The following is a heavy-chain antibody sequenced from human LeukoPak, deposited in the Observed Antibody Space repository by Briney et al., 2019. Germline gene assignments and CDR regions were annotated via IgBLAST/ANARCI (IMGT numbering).Heavy chain of an antibody. V-gene: IGHV1-69*06. CDR3: ARETGYAYGRAPLDY. CDR1: GGTFSTFG. D-gene: IGHD5-18*01. CDR2: IIPMSGTV. Sequence: SVKVSCKASGGTFSTFGISWVRQAPGQGLEWMGWIIPMSGTVNNAQKFQGRVTITADKSTGTAYMELSSLRSDDTAVYYCARETGYAYGRAPLDYWGQGTLVTVSS. J-gene: IGHJ4*02.